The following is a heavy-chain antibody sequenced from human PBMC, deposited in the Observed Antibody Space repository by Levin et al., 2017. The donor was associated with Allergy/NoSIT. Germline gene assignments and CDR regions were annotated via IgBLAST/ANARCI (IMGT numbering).Heavy chain of an antibody. V-gene: IGHV3-53*01. CDR2: IFTGGKI. D-gene: IGHD2-2*01. Sequence: PGGSLRLSCAASGFTLSNNYMSWVRQAQGKGGEWVSVIFTGGKIYYADSVKGRFTISRDNSKNTLYLQMNSLRAEDTAVYYCARDRSYTSWPYWYFDLWGRGTLVTVSS. J-gene: IGHJ2*01. CDR3: ARDRSYTSWPYWYFDL. CDR1: GFTLSNNY.